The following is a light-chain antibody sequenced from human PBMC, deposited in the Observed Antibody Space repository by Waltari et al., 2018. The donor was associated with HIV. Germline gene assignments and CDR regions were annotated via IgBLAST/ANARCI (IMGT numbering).Light chain of an antibody. Sequence: QTVVTQEPSFSVSPGGTVPLTCGLSSGSVPNTYYPSWYQHTPGQAPRTLIYNTNTRSSGVPDRFSGSILGNKAALNITGAQADDECDYYCVLYMGSGISVFGGGTKLTVL. CDR1: SGSVPNTYY. CDR3: VLYMGSGISV. J-gene: IGLJ2*01. V-gene: IGLV8-61*01. CDR2: NTN.